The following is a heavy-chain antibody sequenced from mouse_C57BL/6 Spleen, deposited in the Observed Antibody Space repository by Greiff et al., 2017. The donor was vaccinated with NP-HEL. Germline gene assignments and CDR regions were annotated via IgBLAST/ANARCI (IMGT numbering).Heavy chain of an antibody. Sequence: QVTLKECGPGILQPSQTLSLTCSFSGFSLSTFGMGVGWIRQPPGNGLEWLAHIWWDDDNSYNPALKSRLTISTETSKNHVCPKIANVDTADTATYYGARIEYGSSLWCAYWGQGTLLTVSA. V-gene: IGHV8-8*01. D-gene: IGHD1-1*01. CDR3: ARIEYGSSLWCAY. CDR2: IWWDDDN. CDR1: GFSLSTFGMG. J-gene: IGHJ3*01.